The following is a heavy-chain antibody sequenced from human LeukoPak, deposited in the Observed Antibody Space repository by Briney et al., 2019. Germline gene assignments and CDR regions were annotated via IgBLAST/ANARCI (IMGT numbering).Heavy chain of an antibody. CDR3: AIGGVSGDTYYDFLSGYSFDP. Sequence: ASVKVSCKASGYTFTGYYMQWVRQAPGQGLEWMGWINPNSGGTNYAQKFQGRVTMTRDTSITTAYMELSRLRSDDTAVYYCAIGGVSGDTYYDFLSGYSFDPWGQGTLVTLSS. J-gene: IGHJ5*02. CDR2: INPNSGGT. CDR1: GYTFTGYY. V-gene: IGHV1-2*02. D-gene: IGHD3-3*01.